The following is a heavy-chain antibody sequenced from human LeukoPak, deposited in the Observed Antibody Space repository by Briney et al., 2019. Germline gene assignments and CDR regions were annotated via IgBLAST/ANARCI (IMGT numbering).Heavy chain of an antibody. CDR2: INPNTGGT. CDR1: GYTFTGYY. V-gene: IGHV1-2*02. D-gene: IGHD1-26*01. J-gene: IGHJ4*02. Sequence: ASVKVSCKASGYTFTGYYMHWVRQAPGQGLEWMGWINPNTGGTNYAQKFQGRVTMTRDTSISTAYMELSRLRSDDTAVYYCAREISGSYILDYWGQGTLVTVSS. CDR3: AREISGSYILDY.